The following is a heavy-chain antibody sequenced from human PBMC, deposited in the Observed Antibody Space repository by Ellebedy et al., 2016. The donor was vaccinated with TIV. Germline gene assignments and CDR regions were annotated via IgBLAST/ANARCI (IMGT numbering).Heavy chain of an antibody. CDR3: ARVHCGSVSCYGWDLDY. Sequence: PGGSLRLSCAASGITFGTFGIHWVRQAPGKGLEWVAGIWSDGNNKYYADFVKGRFTVSRDNSKNTSYLQMNSLRVDDTAVYYCARVHCGSVSCYGWDLDYWGQGTLVTVSS. J-gene: IGHJ4*02. CDR1: GITFGTFG. V-gene: IGHV3-33*08. D-gene: IGHD5-18*01. CDR2: IWSDGNNK.